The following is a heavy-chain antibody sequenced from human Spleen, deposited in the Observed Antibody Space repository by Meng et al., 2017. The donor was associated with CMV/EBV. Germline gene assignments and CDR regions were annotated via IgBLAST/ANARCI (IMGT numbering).Heavy chain of an antibody. CDR2: TSGSGT. CDR3: VRDNHGFGELRQDV. CDR1: GFTFRSYS. D-gene: IGHD3-10*01. J-gene: IGHJ6*02. Sequence: LSLTCEASGFTFRSYSMSWVRQAPGKGLEWVSSTSGSGTYYEESVKGRFIISRDNAKKSLYLQMNSLRPEGTALYYCVRDNHGFGELRQDVWGQGTTVTVSS. V-gene: IGHV3-69-1*01.